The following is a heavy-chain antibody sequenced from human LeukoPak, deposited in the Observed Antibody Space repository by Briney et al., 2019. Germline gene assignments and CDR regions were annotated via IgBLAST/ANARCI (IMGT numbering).Heavy chain of an antibody. V-gene: IGHV3-11*01. CDR2: ISGSGGTI. CDR3: ARVGSSSGYYFDY. D-gene: IGHD6-19*01. CDR1: GFTFSDYY. J-gene: IGHJ4*02. Sequence: PGGSLRLSCAAAGFTFSDYYMSWIRQAPGEGLEWGSYISGSGGTIYYADSVKGRCTISRDNAKNSRYLQMNSLRAEDTAVYYCARVGSSSGYYFDYWGQGTLVTVSS.